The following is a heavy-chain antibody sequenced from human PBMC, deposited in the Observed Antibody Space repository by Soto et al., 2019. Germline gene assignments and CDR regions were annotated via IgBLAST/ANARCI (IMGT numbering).Heavy chain of an antibody. CDR1: GFTFSNAW. J-gene: IGHJ6*02. V-gene: IGHV3-15*01. D-gene: IGHD6-19*01. CDR3: TTLGIAVAGTAVGVGYYYGMDV. CDR2: IKSKTDGGTT. Sequence: EVQLVESGGGLVKPGGSLRLSCAASGFTFSNAWMSWVRQAPGKGLEWVGRIKSKTDGGTTDYAAPVKGRFTISRDDSKDTVHLQMTSLKTEDTAVYYCTTLGIAVAGTAVGVGYYYGMDVWGQGTTVTVSS.